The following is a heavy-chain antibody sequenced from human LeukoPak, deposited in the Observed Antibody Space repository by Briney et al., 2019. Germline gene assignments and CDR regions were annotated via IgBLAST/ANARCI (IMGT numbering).Heavy chain of an antibody. CDR2: INPNGGGT. Sequence: SVKVSCKASGYTFSGYYINWVRQAPGQGLEWMGWINPNGGGTSYAQKFQGRVTMTRVTSISTAYMEQRGLRSDDTAVYYCARRHPTGTDAFDIWGQGTMVTVSS. CDR3: ARRHPTGTDAFDI. V-gene: IGHV1-2*02. CDR1: GYTFSGYY. D-gene: IGHD1-1*01. J-gene: IGHJ3*02.